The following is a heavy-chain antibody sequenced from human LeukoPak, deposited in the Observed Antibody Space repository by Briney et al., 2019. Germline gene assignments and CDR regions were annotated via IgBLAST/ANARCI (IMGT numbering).Heavy chain of an antibody. V-gene: IGHV1-18*01. CDR2: ISAYNGNT. Sequence: ASVKVSCKASGYTFTSYGISWVRQAPGQGLEWMGWISAYNGNTNYAQKLQGRVTMTTDTSTSTAYMELRSLRSDDTAVYYCARALRIVPTIRGANWFDPWGQGTLVTVSS. J-gene: IGHJ5*02. CDR1: GYTFTSYG. D-gene: IGHD5-12*01. CDR3: ARALRIVPTIRGANWFDP.